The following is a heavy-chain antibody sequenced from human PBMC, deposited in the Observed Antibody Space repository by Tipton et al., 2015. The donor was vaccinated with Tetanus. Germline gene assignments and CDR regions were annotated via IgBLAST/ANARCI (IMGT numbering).Heavy chain of an antibody. CDR3: ARLREIVSRSGWAFDY. Sequence: VKPSETLSLACTVSSGSISTYYWSWIRQPPGKGLEWIASMSHSGSTHYNPSLKSRVTMSVDTSKKDFSARLGSVTAADTAVYYCARLREIVSRSGWAFDYWGQGTLVTVSS. CDR1: SGSISTYY. V-gene: IGHV4-59*04. CDR2: MSHSGST. D-gene: IGHD5/OR15-5a*01. J-gene: IGHJ4*02.